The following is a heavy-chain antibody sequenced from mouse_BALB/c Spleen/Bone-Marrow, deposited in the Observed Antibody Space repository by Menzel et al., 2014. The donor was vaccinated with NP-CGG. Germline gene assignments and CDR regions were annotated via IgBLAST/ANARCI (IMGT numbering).Heavy chain of an antibody. Sequence: EVKLVESGGGLVKPGGSLKFSCAASGFAFSGYDMSWVRQTPEKRLEWVAYISSGGSNTYYPDTVKGRFTISRDGAKNTLYLQMNSLKSEDTAMYYCARQRGYAYAMDYWGQGISVTVSS. CDR3: ARQRGYAYAMDY. CDR2: ISSGGSNT. D-gene: IGHD2-2*01. CDR1: GFAFSGYD. J-gene: IGHJ4*01. V-gene: IGHV5-12-1*01.